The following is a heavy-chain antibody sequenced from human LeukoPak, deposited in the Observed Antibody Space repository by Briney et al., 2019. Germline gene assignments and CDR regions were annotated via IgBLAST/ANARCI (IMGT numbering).Heavy chain of an antibody. CDR3: ARVQSLVLDY. CDR2: INPSGGST. Sequence: ASVKVSCKSSGYTFTSYYMHWVRQAPGQGLEWMGIINPSGGSTSYAQKFQGRVTMTRDTSTSTVYMVLSSLRSDDTAVYYCARVQSLVLDYWGQGTLVTVSS. CDR1: GYTFTSYY. V-gene: IGHV1-46*01. J-gene: IGHJ4*02. D-gene: IGHD6-19*01.